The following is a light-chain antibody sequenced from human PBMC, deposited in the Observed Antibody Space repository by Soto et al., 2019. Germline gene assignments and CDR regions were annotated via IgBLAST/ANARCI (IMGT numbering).Light chain of an antibody. V-gene: IGKV1-27*01. CDR3: QKYDSAPPA. CDR2: GSS. Sequence: DIQMTQSPSSLSASVGDRVTITCRASQGISYYLAWYQQKPGEVPKLLIFGSSKLRSGVPSRFSGSGSESDFTLTLSSLQPEDVATYNCQKYDSAPPAFGQGTNVEIK. CDR1: QGISYY. J-gene: IGKJ1*01.